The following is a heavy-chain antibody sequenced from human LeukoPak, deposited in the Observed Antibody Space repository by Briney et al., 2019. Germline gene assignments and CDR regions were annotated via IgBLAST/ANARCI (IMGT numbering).Heavy chain of an antibody. V-gene: IGHV3-30*02. J-gene: IGHJ4*02. Sequence: PGGSLRLSCAASGFTFSSYGMHWVRQAPGKGLEWVAFIRYDGRNIYYADSVKGRFTISRDNSKNTLYLQMYGLRAEDTAVYYCARGGYYNILTGYRSRILGFDYWGQGTLVTVSS. CDR2: IRYDGRNI. CDR3: ARGGYYNILTGYRSRILGFDY. D-gene: IGHD3-9*01. CDR1: GFTFSSYG.